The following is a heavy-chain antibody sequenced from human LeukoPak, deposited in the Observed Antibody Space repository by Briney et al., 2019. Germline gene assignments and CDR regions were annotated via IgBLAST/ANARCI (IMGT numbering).Heavy chain of an antibody. CDR1: GGSFSGYY. J-gene: IGHJ6*03. Sequence: DPSETLSLTCAVYGGSFSGYYWSWIRQPPGKGLEWIGEINRSGSTNYNPSLKSRVTISVDTSKNQFSLKLSSVTAADTAVYYCARVYYMDVWGKGATVTVSS. V-gene: IGHV4-34*01. CDR3: ARVYYMDV. CDR2: INRSGST.